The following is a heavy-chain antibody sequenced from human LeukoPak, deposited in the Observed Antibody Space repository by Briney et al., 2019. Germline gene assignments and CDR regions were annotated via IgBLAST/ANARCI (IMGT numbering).Heavy chain of an antibody. Sequence: PSQTLSLTCAVSGGSIRSGGYSWSWIRQPPGKGLEWIGYIYQSGSTYYYPSLKSRDTISVDRSKNQFSLKLSSVAAADTAVYYCATVTYYYDSSGYYCEYFQHWGQGTLVTVSS. CDR2: IYQSGST. V-gene: IGHV4-30-2*01. CDR3: ATVTYYYDSSGYYCEYFQH. CDR1: GGSIRSGGYS. D-gene: IGHD3-22*01. J-gene: IGHJ1*01.